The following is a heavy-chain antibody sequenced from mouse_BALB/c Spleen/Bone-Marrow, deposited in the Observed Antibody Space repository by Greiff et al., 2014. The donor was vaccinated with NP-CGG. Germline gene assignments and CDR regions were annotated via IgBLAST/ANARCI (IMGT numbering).Heavy chain of an antibody. Sequence: VQRVESGPELVKPGALVKISCKASGYTFTTYDINWVKQRPGQGLEWIGWISPGDGNTNYNEKLKGKATLTADKSSSTAYMQLSSPTSENSAVYFCARGGDYHYFDYWGQGTTLTVSS. CDR2: ISPGDGNT. CDR3: ARGGDYHYFDY. J-gene: IGHJ2*01. D-gene: IGHD2-4*01. CDR1: GYTFTTYD. V-gene: IGHV1S56*01.